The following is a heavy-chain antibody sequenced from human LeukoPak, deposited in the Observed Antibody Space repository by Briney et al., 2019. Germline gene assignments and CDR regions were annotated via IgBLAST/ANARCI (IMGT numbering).Heavy chain of an antibody. V-gene: IGHV3-33*01. Sequence: PGGSLRLSGAASGFTFSSYGMHWVRQAPGKGLEWVAVIWYDGSNKYYADSVKGRFTISRDNSKNTLYLQMNSLRAEDTAVYHCARDQSTYTSGSYYFDYWGQGTLVTVSS. CDR2: IWYDGSNK. J-gene: IGHJ4*02. D-gene: IGHD1-26*01. CDR3: ARDQSTYTSGSYYFDY. CDR1: GFTFSSYG.